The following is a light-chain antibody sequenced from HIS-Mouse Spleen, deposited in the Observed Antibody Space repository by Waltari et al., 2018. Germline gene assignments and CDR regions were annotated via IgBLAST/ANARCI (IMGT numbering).Light chain of an antibody. Sequence: SYELTQPPSVSVSPGQTARITCSGDALPKQYAYWYQQKPGQAPVLGIYKDSERPSGIPERFSGSSSGTTVTLTISGVQAEDEADYYCQSADSSGTYVVFGGVTKLTVL. V-gene: IGLV3-25*03. CDR2: KDS. J-gene: IGLJ2*01. CDR3: QSADSSGTYVV. CDR1: ALPKQY.